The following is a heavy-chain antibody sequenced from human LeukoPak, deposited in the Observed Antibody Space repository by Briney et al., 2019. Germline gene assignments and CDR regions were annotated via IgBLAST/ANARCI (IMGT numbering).Heavy chain of an antibody. CDR3: ARDSRVYYDSSGHLDY. CDR2: ISYDGSNK. CDR1: GFTFSSYA. D-gene: IGHD3-22*01. V-gene: IGHV3-30-3*01. J-gene: IGHJ4*02. Sequence: GGSLRLSCAASGFTFSSYAMSWVRQAPGKGLEWVAVISYDGSNKYYADSVKGRFTISRDNSKNTLYLQMNSLRAEDTAVYYCARDSRVYYDSSGHLDYWGQGTLVTVSS.